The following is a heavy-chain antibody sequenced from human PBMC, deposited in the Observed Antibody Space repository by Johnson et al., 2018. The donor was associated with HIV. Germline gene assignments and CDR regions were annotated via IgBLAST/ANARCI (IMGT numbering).Heavy chain of an antibody. CDR3: ARDQGNYYDSSGKQKRAFDI. CDR2: ISYDGSNK. CDR1: GFTLSSYA. J-gene: IGHJ3*02. Sequence: QEQLVESGGGVVQPGRSLRLSCAASGFTLSSYAMHWVRQAPGKGLEWVAVISYDGSNKYYADSVKGRFTISRDKSKNTLYLQMNSLRAEDTAVYYCARDQGNYYDSSGKQKRAFDIWGQGTMVTVSS. V-gene: IGHV3-30-3*01. D-gene: IGHD3-22*01.